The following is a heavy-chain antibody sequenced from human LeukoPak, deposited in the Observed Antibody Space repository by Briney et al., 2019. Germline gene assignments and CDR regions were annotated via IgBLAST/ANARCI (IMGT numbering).Heavy chain of an antibody. CDR3: ARILDSAWGELGY. CDR1: GFTFSTFA. Sequence: GGSLRLSCVASGFTFSTFAMIWVRQPPGKGLEWVSSIFPSGGEIHCADSVKGRFTISRDNSKNTLYLQMNSLRAEDTAVYYCARILDSAWGELGYWGQGTLVTVSS. J-gene: IGHJ4*02. CDR2: IFPSGGEI. D-gene: IGHD6-19*01. V-gene: IGHV3-23*01.